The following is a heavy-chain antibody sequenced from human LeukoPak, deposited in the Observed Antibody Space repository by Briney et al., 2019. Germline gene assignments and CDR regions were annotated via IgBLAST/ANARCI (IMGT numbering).Heavy chain of an antibody. V-gene: IGHV3-53*04. CDR2: IHSGGGT. Sequence: GGSLRLSCAASGFTVSTNYMTWVRQAPGKGLEWVSVIHSGGGTFYADSVKGRFTTSRHSSNNTLDLQMNSLRAEDTAVYYCARGPGGFEEDWGQGTLVTVSS. CDR1: GFTVSTNY. CDR3: ARGPGGFEED. J-gene: IGHJ4*02. D-gene: IGHD3-16*01.